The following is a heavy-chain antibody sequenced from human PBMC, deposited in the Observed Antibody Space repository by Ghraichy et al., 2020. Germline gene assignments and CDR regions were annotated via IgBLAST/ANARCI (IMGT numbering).Heavy chain of an antibody. D-gene: IGHD1-26*01. J-gene: IGHJ6*02. CDR1: GFTFTSSA. Sequence: SVKVSCKASGFTFTSSAVQWVRQARAQRLEWIGWIVVGSGNTNYAQKFQERVTITRDMSTSTAYMELSSLRSEDTAVYYCAAAGEWELHYYGMDVWGQGTTVTVSS. CDR2: IVVGSGNT. V-gene: IGHV1-58*01. CDR3: AAAGEWELHYYGMDV.